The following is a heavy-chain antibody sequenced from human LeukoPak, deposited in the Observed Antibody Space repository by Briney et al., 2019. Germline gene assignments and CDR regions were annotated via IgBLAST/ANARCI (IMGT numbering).Heavy chain of an antibody. V-gene: IGHV3-21*01. CDR3: TRDAGGYPDWYFDL. CDR2: ISADSTFK. Sequence: GGSLRLSCGASEFTFSDYSMNWVRQAPGKGLEWVSSISADSTFKYYAASVKGRFTISRDNARKSLYLQMNALRDEDTALYYCTRDAGGYPDWYFDLWGRGTLVTVSS. CDR1: EFTFSDYS. J-gene: IGHJ2*01. D-gene: IGHD5-18*01.